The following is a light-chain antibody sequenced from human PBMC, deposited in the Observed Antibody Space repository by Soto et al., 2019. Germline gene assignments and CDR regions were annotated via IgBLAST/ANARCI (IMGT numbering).Light chain of an antibody. J-gene: IGLJ2*01. CDR2: EGT. Sequence: QSVLTQPPSVSGSPGQSITMSCTGTSIDVGSYNLVSWYQHHPGKAPKLIIYEGTKRPSGVSNRFSGSKSGNTASLTISGLQAEDEADYYCCSYAGSNTFVIFGGGTKLTVL. CDR3: CSYAGSNTFVI. V-gene: IGLV2-23*03. CDR1: SIDVGSYNL.